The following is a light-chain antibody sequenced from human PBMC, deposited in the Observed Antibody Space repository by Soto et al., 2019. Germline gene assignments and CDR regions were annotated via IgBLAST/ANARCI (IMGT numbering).Light chain of an antibody. CDR2: GAS. V-gene: IGKV3-15*01. CDR1: QSVSSK. CDR3: QQYNDWPPRVT. J-gene: IGKJ3*01. Sequence: EIVMTQSPATLSVSPGERATLSCRASQSVSSKLAWYQQKPGQAPRLLIYGASTRATGIPARFSGSGSGTEFSLTISSLQSEDFAVYYCQQYNDWPPRVTFGPGTKVDIK.